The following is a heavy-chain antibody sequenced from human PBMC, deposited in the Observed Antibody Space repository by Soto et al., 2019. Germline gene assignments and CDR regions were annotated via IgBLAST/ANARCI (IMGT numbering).Heavy chain of an antibody. CDR1: GFTVSSKY. CDR3: ASDDFCWSGGSCSGEPMEV. V-gene: IGHV3-66*01. CDR2: IQSGGTT. J-gene: IGHJ6*02. Sequence: EVQLVESGGGLVQPGGSLRLSCAASGFTVSSKYMSWVRQAPGKGLEWVSLIQSGGTTYYADSVKSRFTISRDSSKNRLHPKMYILIEEDTAGYYCASDDFCWSGGSCSGEPMEVWGQGTPVTVSS. D-gene: IGHD2-15*01.